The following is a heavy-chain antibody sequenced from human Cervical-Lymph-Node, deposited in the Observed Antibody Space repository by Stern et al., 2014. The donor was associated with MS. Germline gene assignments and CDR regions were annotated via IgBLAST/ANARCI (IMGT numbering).Heavy chain of an antibody. CDR2: IYTSGST. J-gene: IGHJ6*02. D-gene: IGHD2-2*01. Sequence: QVQLVESGPGLVKPSETLSLTCSVPGGSINSYYWTWIRQPAGKGLEYIGHIYTSGSTKYNPSLRHRVTMSIDTSKNQLSLKLNFVTAADTAVYYCATWGEVVDDYYYGLDVWGQGTTVTVSS. V-gene: IGHV4-4*07. CDR1: GGSINSYY. CDR3: ATWGEVVDDYYYGLDV.